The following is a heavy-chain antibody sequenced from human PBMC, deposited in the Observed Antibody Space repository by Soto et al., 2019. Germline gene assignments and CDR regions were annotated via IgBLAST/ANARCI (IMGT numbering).Heavy chain of an antibody. CDR3: ARHIAVPGTRGFDY. CDR2: IYYSGST. V-gene: IGHV4-31*03. CDR1: GGSICSGGYY. Sequence: SETLSITCTVSGGSICSGGYYWSWIRQHPGKGLEWIGYIYYSGSTYYNPSLKSRVSISMDRSNNQISLNVISLTVADTAVYYCARHIAVPGTRGFDYWGQGALVTVSS. J-gene: IGHJ4*02. D-gene: IGHD6-19*01.